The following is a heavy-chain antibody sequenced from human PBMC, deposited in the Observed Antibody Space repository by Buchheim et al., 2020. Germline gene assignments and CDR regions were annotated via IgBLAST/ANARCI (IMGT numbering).Heavy chain of an antibody. J-gene: IGHJ6*02. V-gene: IGHV4-39*01. D-gene: IGHD5-12*01. CDR1: GGSISSSSYY. Sequence: QLQLQESGPGLVKPSETLSLTCTVSGGSISSSSYYWGWIRQPPGKGLEWIGSIYYSGSTYYNPSLKSRVTISVDTSKNQFSLKLSSVTAADTAVYYCASGYSGYDYGTAEYYYYGMDVWGQGTT. CDR2: IYYSGST. CDR3: ASGYSGYDYGTAEYYYYGMDV.